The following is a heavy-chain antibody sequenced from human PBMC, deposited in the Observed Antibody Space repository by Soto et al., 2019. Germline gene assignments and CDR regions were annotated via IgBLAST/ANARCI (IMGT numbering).Heavy chain of an antibody. CDR1: GFTFSSYS. D-gene: IGHD3-10*01. CDR3: ARDTRSTTMVRGVIYYYYGMDV. CDR2: ISSSSSTI. J-gene: IGHJ6*02. V-gene: IGHV3-48*01. Sequence: GGSLRLSCAASGFTFSSYSMNWVRQAPGKGLEWVSYISSSSSTIYYADSVKGRFTISRDNAKNSLYLQMNSLRAEDTAVYYCARDTRSTTMVRGVIYYYYGMDVWGQGTTVTVSS.